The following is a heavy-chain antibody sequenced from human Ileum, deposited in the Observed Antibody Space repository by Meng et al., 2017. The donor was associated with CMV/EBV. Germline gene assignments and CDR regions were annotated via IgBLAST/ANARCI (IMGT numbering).Heavy chain of an antibody. D-gene: IGHD3-22*01. J-gene: IGHJ4*02. CDR3: SGDRRHYSEGSGYGYIDY. V-gene: IGHV3-11*04. Sequence: GESLKISCADSGFTFREYYMTWIRQAPGKGLEWVSYIGASGNNIYYADSVKGRFTISRDNAKNSLYLQMNSLRAEDMAVYYCSGDRRHYSEGSGYGYIDYWGQGTLVTVSS. CDR2: IGASGNNI. CDR1: GFTFREYY.